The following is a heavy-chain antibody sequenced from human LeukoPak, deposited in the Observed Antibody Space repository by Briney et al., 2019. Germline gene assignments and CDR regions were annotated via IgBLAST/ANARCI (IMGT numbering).Heavy chain of an antibody. Sequence: GGSLRLSCAASGFTFSTYNMNWVRQAPGKGLEWVSSISSSSNYIYYADSVKGRFTISRDNAKNSLYLQMNSLRAEDTDVYYCARDVGASAPDAFDIWDQGTMVTVSS. J-gene: IGHJ3*02. V-gene: IGHV3-21*01. CDR2: ISSSSNYI. D-gene: IGHD1-26*01. CDR1: GFTFSTYN. CDR3: ARDVGASAPDAFDI.